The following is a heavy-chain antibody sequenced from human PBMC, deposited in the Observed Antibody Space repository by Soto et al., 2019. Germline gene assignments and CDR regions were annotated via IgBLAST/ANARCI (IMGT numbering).Heavy chain of an antibody. CDR3: AHSVVAGLGYYFDY. V-gene: IGHV2-5*02. Sequence: SGPTLVNPTQTLTLTCTFSGFSLSSTRVAVGWIRQPPGKALEWLALIYWDDDKRYSPFLKSRLTITKDTSKNQVVLTMTTMDPVDTATYYCAHSVVAGLGYYFDYWGQGTLVTVSS. J-gene: IGHJ4*02. D-gene: IGHD6-19*01. CDR1: GFSLSSTRVA. CDR2: IYWDDDK.